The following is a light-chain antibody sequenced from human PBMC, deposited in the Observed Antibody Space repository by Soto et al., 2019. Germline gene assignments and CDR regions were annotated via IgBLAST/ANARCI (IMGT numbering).Light chain of an antibody. CDR3: QESYSDQVT. V-gene: IGKV1-39*01. J-gene: IGKJ3*01. Sequence: DIQMTQSPSSLSASVGDRVSITCRASQSISTYVNWYQQKPGKAPKVLIYSASNLQSGVPSRFSGSGSGTDFTLTISSLQPEDFATYYCQESYSDQVTFGPGTTVDIK. CDR2: SAS. CDR1: QSISTY.